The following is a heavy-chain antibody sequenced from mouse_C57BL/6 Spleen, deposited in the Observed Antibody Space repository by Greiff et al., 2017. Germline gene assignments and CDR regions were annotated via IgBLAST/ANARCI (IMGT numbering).Heavy chain of an antibody. V-gene: IGHV1-64*01. CDR3: ARPSTEGYFDV. CDR1: GYTFTSYW. J-gene: IGHJ1*03. Sequence: QVQLQQPGAELVKPGASVKLSCKASGYTFTSYWMHWVKQRPGQGLEWIGMINPNSGSTNYNEKFKSKATLTVDKSSSTAYMQLSSLTSEDSAVYYCARPSTEGYFDVWGTGTTVTVSS. D-gene: IGHD1-1*01. CDR2: INPNSGST.